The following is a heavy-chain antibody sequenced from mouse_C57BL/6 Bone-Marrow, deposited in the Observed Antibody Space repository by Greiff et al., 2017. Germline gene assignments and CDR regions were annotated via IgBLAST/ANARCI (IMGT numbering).Heavy chain of an antibody. J-gene: IGHJ1*03. CDR3: ARSLYINYERWYFDF. Sequence: QVQLQQPGTELVKPGASVKLSCKASGYTFTSYWMHWVKQRPGQGLEWIGNINTSNGGTNYNEKFKSKATLTVDKSSSTAYMQLSSLTAEDSAVYYCARSLYINYERWYFDFWGTGTTVTVSS. CDR1: GYTFTSYW. CDR2: INTSNGGT. V-gene: IGHV1-53*01. D-gene: IGHD2-5*01.